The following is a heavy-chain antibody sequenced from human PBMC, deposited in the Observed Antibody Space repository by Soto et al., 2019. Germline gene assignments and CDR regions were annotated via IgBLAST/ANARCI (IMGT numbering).Heavy chain of an antibody. V-gene: IGHV3-21*02. CDR2: IDSGSSTI. J-gene: IGHJ4*02. Sequence: EVQLVQSGGGLVKPGGSLRLSCAASGFSFSLYTMNWVRQAPGKGLEWVASIDSGSSTIHYAESMKGRFTISRDNAKKSLYLQMNSLRAEDTAVYYCASARVGAILPDSYWGQGTLVTVSS. D-gene: IGHD1-26*01. CDR3: ASARVGAILPDSY. CDR1: GFSFSLYT.